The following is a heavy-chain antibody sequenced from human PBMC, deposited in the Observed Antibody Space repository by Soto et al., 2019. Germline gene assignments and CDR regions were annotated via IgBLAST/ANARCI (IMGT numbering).Heavy chain of an antibody. V-gene: IGHV4-61*01. CDR3: ARDIYSSSFGY. D-gene: IGHD6-13*01. CDR2: IYYSGST. CDR1: GGSVSSGSYY. J-gene: IGHJ4*02. Sequence: SETLSLTGTVSGGSVSSGSYYWSWIRQPPGKGLEWIGYIYYSGSTNYNPSLKSRVTISVDTSKNQFSLKLSSVTAADTAVYYCARDIYSSSFGYWGQGTLVTFSS.